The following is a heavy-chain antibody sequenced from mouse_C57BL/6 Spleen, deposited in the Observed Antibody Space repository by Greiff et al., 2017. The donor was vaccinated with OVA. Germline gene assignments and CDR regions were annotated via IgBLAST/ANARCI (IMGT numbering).Heavy chain of an antibody. J-gene: IGHJ2*01. D-gene: IGHD1-1*02. CDR3: ARGGNHYFDD. CDR2: INPNNGGT. V-gene: IGHV1-18*01. CDR1: GYTFTDYN. Sequence: EVQLQQSGPELVKPGASVKIPCKASGYTFTDYNMDWVKQSHGKSLEWIGDINPNNGGTIYNQKFKGKATLTVDKSSSTAYMELRSLTSEDTAVYYCARGGNHYFDDWGQGTTLTVSS.